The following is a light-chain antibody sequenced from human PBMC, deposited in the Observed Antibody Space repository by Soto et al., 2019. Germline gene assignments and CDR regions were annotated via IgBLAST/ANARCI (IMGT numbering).Light chain of an antibody. CDR1: SSNIGAGYD. Sequence: QSVLTQPPSVSGASGERVTISCTGSSSNIGAGYDVHWYQQLPGTAPKLLIYGNSNRPSGVPDRFSGSKSGTSASLAITGLQAEDEADYYCQSYDSSLSGVVFGGGTKVTV. CDR2: GNS. V-gene: IGLV1-40*01. CDR3: QSYDSSLSGVV. J-gene: IGLJ2*01.